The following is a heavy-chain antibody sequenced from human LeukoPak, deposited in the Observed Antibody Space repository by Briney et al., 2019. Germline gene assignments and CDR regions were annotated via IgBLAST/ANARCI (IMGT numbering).Heavy chain of an antibody. V-gene: IGHV3-23*01. CDR1: GFTFSSYA. CDR2: ISGSGGST. J-gene: IGHJ3*02. Sequence: GGCLRLSCAASGFTFSSYAMSWVRQAPGKGLEWVSTISGSGGSTYHADSVKGRFTISRDNSKNTLYLQMNSLRAEDTAVYYCAKGPYYYDSSAYHYGAFDIWGQGTMVTVSS. D-gene: IGHD3-22*01. CDR3: AKGPYYYDSSAYHYGAFDI.